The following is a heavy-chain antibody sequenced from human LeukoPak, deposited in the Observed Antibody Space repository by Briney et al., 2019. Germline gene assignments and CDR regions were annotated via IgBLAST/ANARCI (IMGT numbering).Heavy chain of an antibody. V-gene: IGHV1-8*01. Sequence: GSVKVSCKASGGTFTSYDINWVRQATGQGLEWMGWMNPNSGNTGYAQKFQGRVTMTRNTSISTAYMELSSLRSEDTAVYYCAIRPVGYCSSTSCYYYWFDPWGQGTLVTVSS. CDR2: MNPNSGNT. D-gene: IGHD2-2*01. CDR1: GGTFTSYD. CDR3: AIRPVGYCSSTSCYYYWFDP. J-gene: IGHJ5*02.